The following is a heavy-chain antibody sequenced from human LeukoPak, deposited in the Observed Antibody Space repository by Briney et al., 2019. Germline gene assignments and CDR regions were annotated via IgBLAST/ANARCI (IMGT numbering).Heavy chain of an antibody. CDR1: GFTFSSYA. D-gene: IGHD5-12*01. CDR2: INHSGST. V-gene: IGHV4-34*01. CDR3: ARISGYNFYYYYGMDV. J-gene: IGHJ6*02. Sequence: GSLRLSCAASGFTFSSYAMSWIRQPPGKGLEWIGEINHSGSTNYNPSLKSRVTISVDTSKNQFSLKLSSVTAADTAVYYCARISGYNFYYYYGMDVWGQGTTVTVSS.